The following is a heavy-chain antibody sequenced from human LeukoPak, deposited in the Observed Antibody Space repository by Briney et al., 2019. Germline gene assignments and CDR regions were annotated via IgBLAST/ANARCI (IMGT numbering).Heavy chain of an antibody. V-gene: IGHV3-30*02. CDR2: IRYDGSDK. Sequence: GGSLRLSCAASGFNFSNYDMHWVRQAPGKGLEWVAFIRYDGSDKYYADSVKGRFTISRDNSKNTLYLQMNSLRTEDSAVYYCAKGDTSWGQGTLVTVSS. D-gene: IGHD2-21*02. CDR1: GFNFSNYD. CDR3: AKGDTS. J-gene: IGHJ5*02.